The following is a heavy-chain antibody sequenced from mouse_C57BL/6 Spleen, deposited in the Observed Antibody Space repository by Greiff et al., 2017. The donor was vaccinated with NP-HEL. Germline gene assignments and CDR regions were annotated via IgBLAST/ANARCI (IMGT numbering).Heavy chain of an antibody. J-gene: IGHJ2*01. CDR3: ARWGTTVVADY. Sequence: VQLQQSGAELARPGASVKMSCKASGYTFTSYTMHWVKQRPGQGLEWIGYINPSSGYTQYNQKFKDKATLTADKSSSTAYLQLSSLTSEDSAVYYCARWGTTVVADYWGQGTTLTVSS. D-gene: IGHD1-1*01. CDR1: GYTFTSYT. V-gene: IGHV1-4*01. CDR2: INPSSGYT.